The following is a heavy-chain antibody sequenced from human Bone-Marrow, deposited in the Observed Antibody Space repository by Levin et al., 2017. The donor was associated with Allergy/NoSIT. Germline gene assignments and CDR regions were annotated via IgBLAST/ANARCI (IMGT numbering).Heavy chain of an antibody. CDR2: IGDSSNTI. CDR3: ARASPNWNDRHYYYYGMDV. CDR1: GFTFSSYS. V-gene: IGHV3-48*04. J-gene: IGHJ6*02. Sequence: PGGSLRLSCAASGFTFSSYSMNWVRQAPGKGLEWVSYIGDSSNTIYYADSVKGRFTISRDNAKNSLYLQMNSLRAEDTAVYYCARASPNWNDRHYYYYGMDVWGQGTTVTVSS. D-gene: IGHD1-1*01.